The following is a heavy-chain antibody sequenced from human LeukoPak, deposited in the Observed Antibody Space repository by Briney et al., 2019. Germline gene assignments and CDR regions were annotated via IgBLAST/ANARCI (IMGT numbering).Heavy chain of an antibody. V-gene: IGHV3-9*01. CDR1: GFTFDDYA. Sequence: PGGSLRLSCAASGFTFDDYAIHWVRQVPGKGLEWVSGISWNSGTIGYEVSVKGRFTISRDNSKNTLYLQMNSLRAEDTAVYYCARGPSGYHNTGGQGTLVTVSS. J-gene: IGHJ4*02. D-gene: IGHD5-12*01. CDR3: ARGPSGYHNT. CDR2: ISWNSGTI.